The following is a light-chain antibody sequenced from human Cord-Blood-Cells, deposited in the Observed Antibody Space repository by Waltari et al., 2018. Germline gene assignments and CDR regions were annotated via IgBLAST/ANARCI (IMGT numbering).Light chain of an antibody. V-gene: IGLV2-14*01. J-gene: IGLJ3*02. Sequence: QSALTQPASVSGSPGQSITIPCTGTSSVAGGYNYVSWYQQHPGKAPKLVIYDVSNRPSVFSNRFSGSKSGNTASLTIAGLQAEDEADYYCSSYTSSSTLVFGGGTKLTVL. CDR1: SSVAGGYNY. CDR3: SSYTSSSTLV. CDR2: DVS.